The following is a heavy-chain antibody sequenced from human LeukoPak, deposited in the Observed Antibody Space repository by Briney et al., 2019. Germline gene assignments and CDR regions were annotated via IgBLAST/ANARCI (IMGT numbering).Heavy chain of an antibody. Sequence: PGGSLRLSCAASGFTFSSYAMHWVRQAPGKGLEWVAVISYDGSNKYYADSVKGRFTISRDNSKNTLYLQMNSLRAEDTAVYYCARDGSPYYDSSGYSYFDYWGQGTLVTVSS. CDR3: ARDGSPYYDSSGYSYFDY. V-gene: IGHV3-30-3*01. CDR2: ISYDGSNK. CDR1: GFTFSSYA. D-gene: IGHD3-22*01. J-gene: IGHJ4*02.